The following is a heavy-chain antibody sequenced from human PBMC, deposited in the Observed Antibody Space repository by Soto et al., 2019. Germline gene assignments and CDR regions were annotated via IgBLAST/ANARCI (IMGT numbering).Heavy chain of an antibody. CDR2: INHSGST. V-gene: IGHV4-34*01. CDR1: GGYFSGYY. CDR3: ARFSSPKQLHYYYGRDV. J-gene: IGHJ6*02. D-gene: IGHD6-6*01. Sequence: AATLSLTCAVEGGYFSGYYWSWLGQPPGKGLEWIGEINHSGSTNYNPSLKSRVTISVDTSKNQFSLKLSSVTAADTAVYYCARFSSPKQLHYYYGRDVWGQGTTVTVSS.